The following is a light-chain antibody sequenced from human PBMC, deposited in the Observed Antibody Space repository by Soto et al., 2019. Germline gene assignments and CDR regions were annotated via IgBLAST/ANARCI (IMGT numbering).Light chain of an antibody. V-gene: IGKV1-27*01. J-gene: IGKJ1*01. CDR1: QGIRPY. CDR2: EAY. CDR3: QNFDSVPQT. Sequence: DIQMTQSPSSLSSSVGDSVTITCRASQGIRPYLAWYQQKQGKVPKLLIYEAYNLQSGFPSRFRVGGSGTEFTLTMSSLQPEDVATYYCQNFDSVPQTFGQGTKVEIK.